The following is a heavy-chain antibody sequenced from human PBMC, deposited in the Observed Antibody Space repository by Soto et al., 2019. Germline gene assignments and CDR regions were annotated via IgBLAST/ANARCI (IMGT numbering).Heavy chain of an antibody. CDR3: VGEVGFQLIY. V-gene: IGHV3-48*01. CDR1: GFTFSTHS. D-gene: IGHD2-2*01. CDR2: ITSSSGTM. Sequence: EVQLVESGGGLVQPGGSLSLSCAASGFTFSTHSMNWVRQAPGRGLEWISYITSSSGTMYADSVKGRFTISRDNAKNSLYLQMNSLRAEDTAVYFCVGEVGFQLIYWGQGTLVTVAS. J-gene: IGHJ4*02.